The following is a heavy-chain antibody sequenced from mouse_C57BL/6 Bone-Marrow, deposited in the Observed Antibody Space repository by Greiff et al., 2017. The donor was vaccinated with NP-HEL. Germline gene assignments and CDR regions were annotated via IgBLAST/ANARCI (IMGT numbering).Heavy chain of an antibody. D-gene: IGHD2-1*01. V-gene: IGHV2-2*01. CDR2: IWSGGST. Sequence: QVQLKESGPGLVQPSPSLSIPFPFSVFSFPLYGFPFFLHSPFKGLEWLGVIWSGGSTDYNAAFISRLSISKDNSKSQVFFKMNSLQADDTAIYYCARKDDLLWYAMDYWGQGTSVTVSS. J-gene: IGHJ4*01. CDR1: VFSFPLYG. CDR3: ARKDDLLWYAMDY.